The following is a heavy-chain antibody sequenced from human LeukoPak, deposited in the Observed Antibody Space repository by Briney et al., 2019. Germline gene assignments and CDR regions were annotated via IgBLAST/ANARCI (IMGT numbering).Heavy chain of an antibody. CDR1: GGTFSSYA. D-gene: IGHD3-22*01. CDR2: IIPILGIA. Sequence: SVKVSCKASGGTFSSYAISWVRQAPGQGLEWMGRIIPILGIANYAQKFQGRVTITADKSTSTAYMELSSLRAEDTAVYYCARDHDISGYYFDYWGQGTLVTVSS. CDR3: ARDHDISGYYFDY. V-gene: IGHV1-69*04. J-gene: IGHJ4*02.